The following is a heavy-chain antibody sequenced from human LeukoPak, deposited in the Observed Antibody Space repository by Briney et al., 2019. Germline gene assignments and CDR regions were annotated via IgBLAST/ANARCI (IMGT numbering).Heavy chain of an antibody. CDR2: IHPGDSDT. J-gene: IGHJ4*02. CDR3: ARHAGYCTGGKCYSFYYFDY. CDR1: GYSFTNYW. V-gene: IGHV5-51*01. D-gene: IGHD2-15*01. Sequence: GESLKISCKASGYSFTNYWIGWMRHMPGKGLEWMGIIHPGDSDTRYRTSFQGQVTMSVDESTSTAYLHWTSLKASDTAIYYCARHAGYCTGGKCYSFYYFDYWGQGALVTVSS.